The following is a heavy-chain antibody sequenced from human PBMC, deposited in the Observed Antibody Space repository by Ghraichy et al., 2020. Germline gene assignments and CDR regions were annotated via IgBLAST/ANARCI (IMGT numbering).Heavy chain of an antibody. Sequence: ASVKVSCKASGYTFTGYYMHWVRQAPGQGLEWMGWINPNSGGTNYAQKFQGRVTMTRDTSISTAYMELSRLRSDDTAVYYCASNPPGAGVVIMYYYYYGMDVWGQGTTVTVSS. CDR1: GYTFTGYY. CDR2: INPNSGGT. CDR3: ASNPPGAGVVIMYYYYYGMDV. V-gene: IGHV1-2*02. J-gene: IGHJ6*02. D-gene: IGHD3-3*01.